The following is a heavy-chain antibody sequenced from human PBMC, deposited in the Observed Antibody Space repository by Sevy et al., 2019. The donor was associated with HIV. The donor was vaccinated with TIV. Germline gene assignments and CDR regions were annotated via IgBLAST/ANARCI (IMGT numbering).Heavy chain of an antibody. CDR1: GFTFSSYW. CDR3: ARVGHSSSWYPGWFGP. Sequence: GSLRLSCAASGFTFSSYWMSWVRQAPGKGLEWVANINQIGSEKYYVDYVKGRFTISRDNAKNSLYLQMNGLRAGDTAVYYCARVGHSSSWYPGWFGPWGQGTLVTVSS. J-gene: IGHJ5*02. D-gene: IGHD6-13*01. V-gene: IGHV3-7*01. CDR2: INQIGSEK.